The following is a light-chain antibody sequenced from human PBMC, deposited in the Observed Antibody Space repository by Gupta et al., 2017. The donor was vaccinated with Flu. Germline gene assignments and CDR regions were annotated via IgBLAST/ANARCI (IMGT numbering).Light chain of an antibody. CDR2: GAS. V-gene: IGKV3-15*01. Sequence: EIVMTQSPATLSVSPGGRAALSCRASQSVGNNIAWYQRKPGQAPRLLIYGASTRATGIPATFSGSGDGTEFTLTISSRQSEDFAVYYCQQYSKGHPTWTFGQGTKVEIK. CDR3: QQYSKGHPTWT. J-gene: IGKJ1*01. CDR1: QSVGNN.